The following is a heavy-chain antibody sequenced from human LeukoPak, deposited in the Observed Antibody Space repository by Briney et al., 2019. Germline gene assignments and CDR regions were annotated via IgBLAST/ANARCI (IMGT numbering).Heavy chain of an antibody. CDR2: IKQDGSEK. CDR3: ARDNSGDGYNSDY. J-gene: IGHJ4*02. V-gene: IGHV3-7*01. Sequence: GGSLRLSCAASGFTFSSYSMNWVRQAPGKGLEWVANIKQDGSEKYYVDSVKGRFTISRDNAKNSLYLQMNSLRAEDTAVYYCARDNSGDGYNSDYWGQGTLVTVSS. CDR1: GFTFSSYS. D-gene: IGHD5-24*01.